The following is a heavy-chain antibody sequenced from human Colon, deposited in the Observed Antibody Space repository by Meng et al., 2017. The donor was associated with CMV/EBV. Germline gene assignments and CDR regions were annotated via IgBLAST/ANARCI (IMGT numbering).Heavy chain of an antibody. CDR1: GFTFGNYW. Sequence: GGSLRLSCAASGFTFGNYWMSCVRQAPGKGLEWVANINQDGSEKYYVGSVKGRFTISRDNAKNSLYLQMNSLRAEDAAVYYCARRPLGFCSSMSCQPLWYFDLWGRDTLVTVSS. V-gene: IGHV3-7*01. CDR2: INQDGSEK. D-gene: IGHD2-2*01. J-gene: IGHJ2*01. CDR3: ARRPLGFCSSMSCQPLWYFDL.